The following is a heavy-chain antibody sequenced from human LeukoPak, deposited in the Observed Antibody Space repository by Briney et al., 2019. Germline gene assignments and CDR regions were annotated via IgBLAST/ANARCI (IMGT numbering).Heavy chain of an antibody. CDR3: ARGHSSGWYPLDY. CDR1: GGSISSSSYY. V-gene: IGHV4-39*01. D-gene: IGHD6-19*01. J-gene: IGHJ4*02. Sequence: SETLSLTCTVSGGSISSSSYYWGWIRQPPGKGPEWIGSIYYSGSTYYNPSLKSRVTISVDTSKNQFSLKLSSVTAADTAVYYCARGHSSGWYPLDYWGQGTLVTVSS. CDR2: IYYSGST.